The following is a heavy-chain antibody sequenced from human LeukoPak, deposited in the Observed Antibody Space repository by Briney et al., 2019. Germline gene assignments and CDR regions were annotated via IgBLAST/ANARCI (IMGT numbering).Heavy chain of an antibody. CDR2: INHSGST. CDR1: GGSFSGYY. V-gene: IGHV4-34*01. D-gene: IGHD5-12*01. J-gene: IGHJ4*02. CDR3: ASRIVPSSDFDY. Sequence: SETLSLTCAVYGGSFSGYYWSWIRQPPGKGLEWIGEINHSGSTNYNPSLMSRVTISVDTSKNQFSLKLSSVTVADTAVYYCASRIVPSSDFDYWGQGTLVTVSS.